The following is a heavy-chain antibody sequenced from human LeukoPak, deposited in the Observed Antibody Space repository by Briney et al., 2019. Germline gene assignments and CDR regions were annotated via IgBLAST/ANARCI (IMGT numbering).Heavy chain of an antibody. CDR1: GGSISSYY. J-gene: IGHJ3*02. V-gene: IGHV4-59*12. CDR3: ARVGDSSGYYPPNGAFDI. D-gene: IGHD3-22*01. CDR2: IYYSGST. Sequence: SETLSLTCTVSGGSISSYYWSWIRQPPGKGLEWIGYIYYSGSTYYNPSLKSRVTISVDTSKNQFSLKLSSVTAADTAVYYCARVGDSSGYYPPNGAFDIWGQGTMVTVSS.